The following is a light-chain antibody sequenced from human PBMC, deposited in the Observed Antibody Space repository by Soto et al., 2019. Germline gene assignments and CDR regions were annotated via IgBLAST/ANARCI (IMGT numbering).Light chain of an antibody. CDR1: QGISIA. J-gene: IGKJ5*01. V-gene: IGKV1-13*02. CDR2: DDS. CDR3: QQLKTYPFT. Sequence: AIQLTQSPSSLSASVGDRVSITCRASQGISIALAWYQHKPGKAPKILIYDDSSLQSGVPSRFSGSESATECTLTISSLQPEDFATYYCQQLKTYPFTFGQGTRLQIK.